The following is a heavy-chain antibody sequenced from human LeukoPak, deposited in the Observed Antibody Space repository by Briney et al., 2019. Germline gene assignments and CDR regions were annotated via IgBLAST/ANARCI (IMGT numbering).Heavy chain of an antibody. CDR2: IKQDGSEK. CDR1: GFTFSTYR. CDR3: TRVEETATTAAIIRKYSYYYYYMDV. V-gene: IGHV3-7*01. Sequence: GGSLRLSCAASGFTFSTYRMSWVRQAPGKGLEWVANIKQDGSEKHYVDSVKGRFTISRDNAKNSLYLQMSSLRAEDTAVYYCTRVEETATTAAIIRKYSYYYYYMDVWGEGNTVTVSS. J-gene: IGHJ6*03. D-gene: IGHD4-11*01.